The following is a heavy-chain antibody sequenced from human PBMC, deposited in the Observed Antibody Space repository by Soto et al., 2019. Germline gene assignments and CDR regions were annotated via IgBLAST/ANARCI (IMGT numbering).Heavy chain of an antibody. CDR3: ARCPVYYYDSSGYCDY. CDR2: IYHSGRT. D-gene: IGHD3-22*01. V-gene: IGHV4-30-2*01. CDR1: GGSITGADYY. J-gene: IGHJ4*02. Sequence: SETLSLTCTVSGGSITGADYYWSWIRQPPGKGLEWIGYIYHSGRTYYNPSLKSRVTISVDRSKNQFSLNLSSVTAADTAVYYCARCPVYYYDSSGYCDYWGQGTLVTVS.